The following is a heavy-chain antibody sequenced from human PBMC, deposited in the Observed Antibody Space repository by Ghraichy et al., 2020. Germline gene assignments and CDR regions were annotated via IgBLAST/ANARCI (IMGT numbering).Heavy chain of an antibody. V-gene: IGHV3-23*01. J-gene: IGHJ4*02. CDR1: GFTFSNYA. CDR3: AKGERCNGCSGRLDY. Sequence: GGSLRLSCAASGFTFSNYAMSWVRQAPGEGLEWVSAISGGGGSTYYADSVKGRFTISRDNSKNTLYLQMNSLRAEDTAVYYCAKGERCNGCSGRLDYWGQGTLVIVSS. D-gene: IGHD2-15*01. CDR2: ISGGGGST.